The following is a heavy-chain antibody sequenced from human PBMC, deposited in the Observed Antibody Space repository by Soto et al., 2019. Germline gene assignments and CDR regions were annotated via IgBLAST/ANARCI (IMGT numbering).Heavy chain of an antibody. CDR1: GFTVSSFG. Sequence: PVGSLRLSCSGSGFTVSSFGMHWVCQAPGKGLEHVSTLSSNGIGTYYADSVKGRFTFSRDTSRNTLYLQMSSLRTEDTAVYYCVKDMGQAAVGIRYPYGLDVWGLGTTVTVSS. CDR3: VKDMGQAAVGIRYPYGLDV. CDR2: LSSNGIGT. V-gene: IGHV3-64D*06. D-gene: IGHD6-13*01. J-gene: IGHJ6*02.